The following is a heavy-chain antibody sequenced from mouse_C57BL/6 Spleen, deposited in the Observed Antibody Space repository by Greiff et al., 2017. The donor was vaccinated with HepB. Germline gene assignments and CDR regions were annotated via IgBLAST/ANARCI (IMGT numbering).Heavy chain of an antibody. D-gene: IGHD2-1*01. CDR2: IYPRSGNT. J-gene: IGHJ2*01. Sequence: QVQLKESGAELARPGASVKLSCKASGYTFTSYGISWVKQRTGQGLEWIGEIYPRSGNTYYNEKFKGKATLTADKSSSTAYMELRSLTSEDSAVYFCARGGYYGNYENYFDYWGQGTTLTVSS. CDR3: ARGGYYGNYENYFDY. V-gene: IGHV1-81*01. CDR1: GYTFTSYG.